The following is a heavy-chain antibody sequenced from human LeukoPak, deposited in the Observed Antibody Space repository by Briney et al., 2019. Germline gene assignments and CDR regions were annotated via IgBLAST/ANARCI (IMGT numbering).Heavy chain of an antibody. Sequence: ASVKVSCKASGYTFTGYYMHWVRQAPGQGLEWMGWINPNSGGTNYAQKFQGRVTMTRDTSISTAYMELSRLRSDDTAMYYCARVPHPITMVRGVIIWFDPWGQGTLVTVSS. CDR1: GYTFTGYY. J-gene: IGHJ5*02. D-gene: IGHD3-10*01. CDR3: ARVPHPITMVRGVIIWFDP. V-gene: IGHV1-2*02. CDR2: INPNSGGT.